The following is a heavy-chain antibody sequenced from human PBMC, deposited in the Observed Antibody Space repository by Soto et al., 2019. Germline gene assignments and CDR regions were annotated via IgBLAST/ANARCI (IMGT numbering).Heavy chain of an antibody. Sequence: EVQLLESGGGLVQPGGSLRLSCAASGFTFSSYAMSWVRQAPGKGLEWVSVISGSGGGTSYADSVKGRFTISRDNSKNTLYLQMNSLRAEDTAVYYCAREYSSGWKTFGYWGQGTLVTVSS. V-gene: IGHV3-23*01. J-gene: IGHJ4*02. D-gene: IGHD6-19*01. CDR3: AREYSSGWKTFGY. CDR1: GFTFSSYA. CDR2: ISGSGGGT.